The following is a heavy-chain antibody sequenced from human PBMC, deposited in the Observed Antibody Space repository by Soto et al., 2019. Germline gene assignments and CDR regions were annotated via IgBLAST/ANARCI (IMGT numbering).Heavy chain of an antibody. J-gene: IGHJ6*02. CDR3: AREDSSSSVDPFYYGMDV. CDR2: IIPIFGTA. CDR1: GGTFSSYA. Sequence: QVQLVQSGAEVKKPGSSVKVSCKASGGTFSSYAISWVRQAPGQGLEWMGGIIPIFGTANYAQKFQGRVTITADESTSTAYMELSSLRSEDTAVYYCAREDSSSSVDPFYYGMDVWGQGTTVTVSS. V-gene: IGHV1-69*12. D-gene: IGHD6-6*01.